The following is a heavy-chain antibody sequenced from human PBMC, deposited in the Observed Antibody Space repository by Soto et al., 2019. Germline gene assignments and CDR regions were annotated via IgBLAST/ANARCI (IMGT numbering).Heavy chain of an antibody. D-gene: IGHD1-1*01. CDR3: ARDRPDVTGTNAFEI. J-gene: IGHJ3*02. V-gene: IGHV1-69*12. Sequence: QVQLVQSGAEVKKPGSSVKVSCKASGGTFSSFVISWVRQAPGQGLEWMGGIIPMFDRTEYAQRFQGRVTITADEVTSTVYMEVNSLTYEDTAVYYCARDRPDVTGTNAFEIWGQGTMVTVSS. CDR1: GGTFSSFV. CDR2: IIPMFDRT.